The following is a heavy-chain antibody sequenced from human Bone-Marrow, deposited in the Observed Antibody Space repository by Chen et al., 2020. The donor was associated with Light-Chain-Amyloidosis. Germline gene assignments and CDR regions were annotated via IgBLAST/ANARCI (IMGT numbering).Heavy chain of an antibody. CDR1: GLIFSRFW. CDR2: IKQNGTER. V-gene: IGHV3-7*03. CDR3: ARANYWGSYRYNAQGFDY. D-gene: IGHD3-16*02. J-gene: IGHJ4*02. Sequence: EVQLLESGGGLVQPGESLTLSCVASGLIFSRFWMTWVGQRPGKGLEWVANIKQNGTERYYVDSVKGRFTISRDNTKNSVYLQMNTLRAEDTAVYYCARANYWGSYRYNAQGFDYWGRGTLVTVSS.